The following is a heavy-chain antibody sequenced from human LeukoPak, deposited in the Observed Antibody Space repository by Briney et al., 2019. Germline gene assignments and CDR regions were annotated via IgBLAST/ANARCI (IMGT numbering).Heavy chain of an antibody. Sequence: PGGSLRLSCAASGFTFSSYSMNWVRQAPGKGLEWVSSISSSSSYIYYADSVKGRFTISRDNAKNSLYLQMNSLRAEDTAVYYCARDVDCSSTSCYDYYYYGMDVWGQGTTVTVSS. V-gene: IGHV3-21*01. J-gene: IGHJ6*02. CDR2: ISSSSSYI. CDR1: GFTFSSYS. D-gene: IGHD2-2*01. CDR3: ARDVDCSSTSCYDYYYYGMDV.